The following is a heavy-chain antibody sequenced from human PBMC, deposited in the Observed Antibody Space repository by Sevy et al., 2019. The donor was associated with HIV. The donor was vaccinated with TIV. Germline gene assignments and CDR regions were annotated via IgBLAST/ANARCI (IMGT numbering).Heavy chain of an antibody. D-gene: IGHD1-26*01. V-gene: IGHV3-7*01. CDR3: ARDGGGSYTAELAITG. Sequence: GGSLRLSCAASGFTFSSYWMSWVRQAPGKGLEWVANIKQEGSEKYYVEPLKGRFTISRDNAKNSLYLQMNSLRAEDTAVYCCARDGGGSYTAELAITGWGQGTLVTVSS. CDR1: GFTFSSYW. J-gene: IGHJ4*02. CDR2: IKQEGSEK.